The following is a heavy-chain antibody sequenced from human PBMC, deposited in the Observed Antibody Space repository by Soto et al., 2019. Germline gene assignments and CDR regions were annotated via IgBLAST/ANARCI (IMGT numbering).Heavy chain of an antibody. D-gene: IGHD6-6*01. V-gene: IGHV1-2*04. CDR1: GYTFTGYY. CDR2: INPNSGGT. Sequence: GASVKVSCKASGYTFTGYYMHWVRQAPGQGLEWMGWINPNSGGTNYAQKFQGWVTMTRDTSISTAYMELSRLRSDDTAVYYCARGGGSSMQGWFDPWGQGTLVTVSS. J-gene: IGHJ5*02. CDR3: ARGGGSSMQGWFDP.